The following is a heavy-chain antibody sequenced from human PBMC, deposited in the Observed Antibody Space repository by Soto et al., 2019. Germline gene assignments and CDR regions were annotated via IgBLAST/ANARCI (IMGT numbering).Heavy chain of an antibody. Sequence: PGESLKISCKGSGYSFTSYWISWVRQMPGKGLEWMGRVDPTDSYTNYSPSFQGHVTISADKSISTAYLQWSSLKASDTAMYYCSRQGVISPPDYGMDVWGQGTTVTVSS. CDR2: VDPTDSYT. V-gene: IGHV5-10-1*01. CDR1: GYSFTSYW. CDR3: SRQGVISPPDYGMDV. D-gene: IGHD3-10*01. J-gene: IGHJ6*02.